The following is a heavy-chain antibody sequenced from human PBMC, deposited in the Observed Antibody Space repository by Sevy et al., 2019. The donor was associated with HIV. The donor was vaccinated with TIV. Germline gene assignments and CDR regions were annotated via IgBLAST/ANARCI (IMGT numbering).Heavy chain of an antibody. CDR1: GYTFTGYY. V-gene: IGHV1-2*02. CDR3: ARELTTVVTSSREYFDY. CDR2: INPNSGGT. Sequence: VSVKVSCKASGYTFTGYYMHWVRQAPGQGLEWMGWINPNSGGTNYAQKFQGRVTMTRDTSISPAYMELSRLRSDDTAVYYCARELTTVVTSSREYFDYWGQGTLVTVSS. J-gene: IGHJ4*02. D-gene: IGHD4-17*01.